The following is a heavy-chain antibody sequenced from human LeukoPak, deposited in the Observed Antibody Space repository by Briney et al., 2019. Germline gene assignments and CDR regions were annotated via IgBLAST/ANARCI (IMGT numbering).Heavy chain of an antibody. Sequence: PGGSLRLSCAASGFTFSSYWMSWVRQAPGKGLEWVANIKQDGSEKYYVDSVKGRFTISRDNAKNSLYLQMNSLRAEDTAVYYCARDAYGDYEAFDIGGQGTMVTVSS. V-gene: IGHV3-7*01. CDR2: IKQDGSEK. CDR1: GFTFSSYW. J-gene: IGHJ3*02. D-gene: IGHD4-17*01. CDR3: ARDAYGDYEAFDI.